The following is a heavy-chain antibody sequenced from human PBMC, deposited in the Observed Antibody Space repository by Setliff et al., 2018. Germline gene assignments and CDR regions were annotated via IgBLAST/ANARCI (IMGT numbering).Heavy chain of an antibody. D-gene: IGHD2-21*02. V-gene: IGHV3-73*01. Sequence: GGSLRLSCAASGFTFSGSAMHWVRQASGKGLEWVGRIRSKPYTYATTYAASMKGRFTISRDNVKNSLYLEMNSLRVEDTAIYYCAKCGGDHCCPLYSYRYMDVWGKGTSVTVSS. J-gene: IGHJ6*03. CDR2: IRSKPYTYAT. CDR3: AKCGGDHCCPLYSYRYMDV. CDR1: GFTFSGSA.